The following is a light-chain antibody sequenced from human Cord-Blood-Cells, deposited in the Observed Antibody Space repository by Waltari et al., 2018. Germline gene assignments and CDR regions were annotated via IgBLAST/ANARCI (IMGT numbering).Light chain of an antibody. V-gene: IGLV2-11*01. J-gene: IGLJ1*01. CDR1: SSDVGGYNY. CDR2: DVS. Sequence: QSALTQPRSVSGSPGQSVTICCTGTSSDVGGYNYVTWYQQHPGNAPKLMIYDVSKRPSGVPDRFSGSKSGNTASLTISGLQAEDEADYYCCSYAGSYTYVFGTGTKVTVL. CDR3: CSYAGSYTYV.